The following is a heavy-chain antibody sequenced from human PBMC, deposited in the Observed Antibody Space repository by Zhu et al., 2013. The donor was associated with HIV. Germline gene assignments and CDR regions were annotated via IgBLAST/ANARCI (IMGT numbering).Heavy chain of an antibody. CDR3: ARELRNLMVTGSFEPGHMDV. CDR1: GGTFSSYA. J-gene: IGHJ6*02. CDR2: IIPIFGTA. Sequence: QVQLVQSGAEVKKPGSSVKVSCKASGGTFSSYAISWVRQAPGQGLEWMGGIIPIFGTANYAQKFQGRVTITADESTSTAYMELSSLRSEDTAVYYCARELRNLMVTGSFEPGHMDVWGQGTTVTVSS. V-gene: IGHV1-69*01. D-gene: IGHD5-18*01.